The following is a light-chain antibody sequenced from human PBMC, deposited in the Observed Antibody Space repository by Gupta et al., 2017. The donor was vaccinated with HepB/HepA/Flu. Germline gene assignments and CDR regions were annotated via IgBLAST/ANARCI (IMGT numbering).Light chain of an antibody. V-gene: IGLV1-44*01. CDR1: TSNIGTNT. Sequence: QYVLAQPPSASGTPGQWVTISCSGRTSNIGTNTVTWYQQLPGAAPKLLIYSNNQRPSGVPDRFSASKSGTSASLAISGLQSEDEADYYCATWDDSLSGQVFGGGTKLTVL. CDR2: SNN. J-gene: IGLJ2*01. CDR3: ATWDDSLSGQV.